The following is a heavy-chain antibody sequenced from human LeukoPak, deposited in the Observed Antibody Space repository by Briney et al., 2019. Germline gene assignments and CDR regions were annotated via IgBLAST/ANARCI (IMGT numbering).Heavy chain of an antibody. V-gene: IGHV1-58*02. CDR2: IVVGSGNT. D-gene: IGHD3-22*01. J-gene: IGHJ5*02. Sequence: TSVKVSCKASGFTFTSSAMQWVRQARGQRLEWIGWIVVGSGNTNYALKFQERVTITRDMSTSTAYMELSSLRSEDTAVYYCAAAIQNYDSSGFDWFDPWGQGTLVTVSS. CDR1: GFTFTSSA. CDR3: AAAIQNYDSSGFDWFDP.